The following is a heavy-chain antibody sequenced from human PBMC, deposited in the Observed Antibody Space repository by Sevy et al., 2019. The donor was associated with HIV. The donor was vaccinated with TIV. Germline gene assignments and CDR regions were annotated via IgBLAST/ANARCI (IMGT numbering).Heavy chain of an antibody. Sequence: GGSLRLSCAASGFTFSSYAMSWVRQAPGKGLEWVSAISGSGGSTYYADSVKGRFTISRDNSKNTLYRQMNSLRAEDTAVYYCAKDLVRYSYGDYWGQGTLVTVSS. V-gene: IGHV3-23*01. CDR3: AKDLVRYSYGDY. CDR1: GFTFSSYA. D-gene: IGHD5-18*01. J-gene: IGHJ4*02. CDR2: ISGSGGST.